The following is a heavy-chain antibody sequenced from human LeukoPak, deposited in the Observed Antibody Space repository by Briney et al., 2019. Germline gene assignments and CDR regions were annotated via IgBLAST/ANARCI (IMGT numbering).Heavy chain of an antibody. CDR1: GYTFTSYG. Sequence: ASVKISCKASGYTFTSYGISWVRQAPGQGLEWMGWISAYNGNTNYAQKLQGRVTMTTDTSSSTAYMELRSLRSDDTAVYYCARVGWELPYFDYWGQGTLVTVSS. CDR2: ISAYNGNT. V-gene: IGHV1-18*01. J-gene: IGHJ4*02. CDR3: ARVGWELPYFDY. D-gene: IGHD2-15*01.